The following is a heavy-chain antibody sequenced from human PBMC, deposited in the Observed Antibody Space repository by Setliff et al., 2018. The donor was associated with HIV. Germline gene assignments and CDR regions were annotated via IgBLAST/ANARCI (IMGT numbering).Heavy chain of an antibody. D-gene: IGHD3-22*01. Sequence: ASVKVSCKASGYTFTDYFLHWVRQAPGQGLEWMGYINPNTGDTNSAQKFQGRVTVTRDTSISSVYMELSRLRSDDSAVYYSVRAEYYSDFRGYWEYFDFWGQGTLVTVSS. CDR3: VRAEYYSDFRGYWEYFDF. CDR1: GYTFTDYF. J-gene: IGHJ4*02. CDR2: INPNTGDT. V-gene: IGHV1-2*02.